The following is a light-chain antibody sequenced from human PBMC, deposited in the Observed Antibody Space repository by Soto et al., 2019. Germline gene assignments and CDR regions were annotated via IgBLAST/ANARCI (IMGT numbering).Light chain of an antibody. CDR2: GAS. J-gene: IGKJ1*01. CDR1: QSVNST. CDR3: QQYDSPPKT. Sequence: MTHSPGAVSASPCERATLSFSASQSVNSTVAWYQQKPGQAPRLLIYGASNRATGIPDRFSGSGSGTDFTLTISRLEPEDFAVYYCQQYDSPPKTFGQGTKV. V-gene: IGKV3-20*01.